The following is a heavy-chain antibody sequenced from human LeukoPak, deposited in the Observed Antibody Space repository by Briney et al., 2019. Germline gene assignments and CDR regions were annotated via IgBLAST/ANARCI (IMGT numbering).Heavy chain of an antibody. CDR3: ATDNGLGSNAFDY. CDR2: FDPEDGET. Sequence: GASVKVSCKVSGYTLTELSMHWVRQAPGKGLEWMGGFDPEDGETIYAQKFQGRVTMTEDTSTDTAYMELSSLRSENTAVYYCATDNGLGSNAFDYWGQGTLVTVSS. V-gene: IGHV1-24*01. CDR1: GYTLTELS. J-gene: IGHJ4*02. D-gene: IGHD4-11*01.